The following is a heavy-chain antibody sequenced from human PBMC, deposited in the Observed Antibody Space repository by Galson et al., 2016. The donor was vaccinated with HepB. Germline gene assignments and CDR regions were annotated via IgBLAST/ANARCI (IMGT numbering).Heavy chain of an antibody. Sequence: SLRLSCAASGFTFSDYYMSWIRQAPGKGLEWISYVSTSGRIVKYAGSVKGRFTISRDNAKDSLYLEMNSPTAEDTAVYYCAKVATSGTDFSPYDHWGQGTLVTVSS. D-gene: IGHD3-3*01. CDR1: GFTFSDYY. CDR3: AKVATSGTDFSPYDH. V-gene: IGHV3-11*01. CDR2: VSTSGRIV. J-gene: IGHJ4*02.